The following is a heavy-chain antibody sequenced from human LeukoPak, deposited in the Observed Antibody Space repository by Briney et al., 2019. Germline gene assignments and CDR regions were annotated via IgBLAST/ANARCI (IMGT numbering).Heavy chain of an antibody. CDR3: ARASYCSGGSCYSDDYYGMDV. CDR2: IIPIFGTA. Sequence: RATVKLSCKASGGTFSSYAISWVRQAPGQGLEGMGGIIPIFGTANYAQKYQGRVTITADESTSTAYMELSSLRSEDTAVYYCARASYCSGGSCYSDDYYGMDVWSKGTTVAVSP. CDR1: GGTFSSYA. D-gene: IGHD2-15*01. J-gene: IGHJ6*04. V-gene: IGHV1-69*13.